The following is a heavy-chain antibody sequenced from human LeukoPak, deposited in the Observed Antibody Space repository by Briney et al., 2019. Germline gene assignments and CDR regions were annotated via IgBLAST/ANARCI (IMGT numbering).Heavy chain of an antibody. Sequence: SETLSLTCTVSGGSISRYYWTWIRQPPGKGLEWIGSIYYSGSTYYNPSLKSRVTISVDTSKNQFSLKLSSVTAADTAVYYCARVGVGGGSFYWGQGTLVTVSS. J-gene: IGHJ4*02. D-gene: IGHD2-15*01. CDR1: GGSISRYY. CDR2: IYYSGST. CDR3: ARVGVGGGSFY. V-gene: IGHV4-59*12.